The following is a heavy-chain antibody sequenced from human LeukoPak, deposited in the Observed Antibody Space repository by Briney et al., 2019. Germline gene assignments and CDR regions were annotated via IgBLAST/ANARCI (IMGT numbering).Heavy chain of an antibody. V-gene: IGHV4-34*01. D-gene: IGHD6-6*01. J-gene: IGHJ4*02. CDR3: ARVNSSSSLDY. CDR1: GGSFSGYY. CDR2: INHSGST. Sequence: SETLSLTCAVYGGSFSGYYWSWIRQPPGKGREWIGEINHSGSTNYNPPLKSRVTISVDTSKNQFSLKLSSVTAADTAVYYCARVNSSSSLDYWGQGTLVTVSS.